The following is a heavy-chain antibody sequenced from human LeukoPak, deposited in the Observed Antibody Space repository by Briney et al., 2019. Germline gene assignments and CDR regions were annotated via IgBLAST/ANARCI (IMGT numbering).Heavy chain of an antibody. CDR1: GGTFSSYA. Sequence: SVKVSCKASGGTFSSYAISWVRQAPGQGLEWMGGIIPIFGTANYAQKFQGRVTMTRNTSISTAYMELSSLRSEDTAVYYCARASYGDYGDYWGQGTLVTVSS. V-gene: IGHV1-69*05. J-gene: IGHJ4*02. CDR2: IIPIFGTA. CDR3: ARASYGDYGDY. D-gene: IGHD4-17*01.